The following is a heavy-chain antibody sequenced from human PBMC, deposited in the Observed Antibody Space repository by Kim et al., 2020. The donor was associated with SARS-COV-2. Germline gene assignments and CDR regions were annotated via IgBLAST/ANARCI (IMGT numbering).Heavy chain of an antibody. CDR3: AHFETRMSQASSIKYYYGSGSYYGTYYFDY. V-gene: IGHV2-5*02. CDR2: IYWDDDK. D-gene: IGHD3-10*01. J-gene: IGHJ4*02. Sequence: SGPTLVNPTQTLTLTCTFSGFSLSTSGVGVGWIRQPPGKALEWLALIYWDDDKRYSPSLKSRLTITKDTSKNQVVLTMTNMDPVDTATYYCAHFETRMSQASSIKYYYGSGSYYGTYYFDYWGQGTLVTVSS. CDR1: GFSLSTSGVG.